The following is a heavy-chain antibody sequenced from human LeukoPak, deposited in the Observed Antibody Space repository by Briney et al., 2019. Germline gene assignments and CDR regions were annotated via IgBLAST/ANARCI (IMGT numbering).Heavy chain of an antibody. CDR3: ARVGASSSWYGSYYYYYMDV. CDR2: ISNSGSYI. Sequence: GGSQRLSCAASGFTFSSYTMSWVRQAPGKGLEWVSLISNSGSYIYYAESMKGRVTISRDNAKNSLFLQMNSLRDEDTALYYCARVGASSSWYGSYYYYYMDVWGMGTTVTVFS. J-gene: IGHJ6*03. D-gene: IGHD6-13*01. CDR1: GFTFSSYT. V-gene: IGHV3-21*01.